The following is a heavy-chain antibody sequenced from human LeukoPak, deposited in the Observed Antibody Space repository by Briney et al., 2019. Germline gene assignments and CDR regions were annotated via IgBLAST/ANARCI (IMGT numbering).Heavy chain of an antibody. D-gene: IGHD3-10*01. Sequence: GGSLRLSCAASGFTISTYGMSWVRQAPGKGLEWVSSISGGTTYYADSVKGRFTISRDNSKNTVSLQMNSLRAEDTAVYYCAKSVYHSGNYWGQGTRVTVSS. J-gene: IGHJ4*02. CDR2: ISGGTT. CDR1: GFTISTYG. CDR3: AKSVYHSGNY. V-gene: IGHV3-23*01.